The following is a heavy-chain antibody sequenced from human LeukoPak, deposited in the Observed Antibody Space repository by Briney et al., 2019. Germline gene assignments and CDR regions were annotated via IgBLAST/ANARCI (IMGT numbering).Heavy chain of an antibody. V-gene: IGHV4-59*08. J-gene: IGHJ2*01. D-gene: IGHD3-10*01. CDR3: ARRLSGVDWYFDL. CDR2: VYYTGST. CDR1: VVSISSYY. Sequence: SETLSLTCTVSVVSISSYYWSWIRQPPGKGLEWIGYVYYTGSTNYNPSLRGRVTISLGTTKNQFSLRLTSVTAADTAVYYCARRLSGVDWYFDLWGRGTLVTVSS.